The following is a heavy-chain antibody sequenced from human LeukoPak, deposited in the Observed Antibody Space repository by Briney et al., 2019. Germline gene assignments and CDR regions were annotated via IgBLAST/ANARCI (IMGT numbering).Heavy chain of an antibody. CDR1: VYPYDTHG. J-gene: IGHJ4*02. V-gene: IGHV3-23*01. Sequence: GGSLRLSCTASVYPYDTHGMIWVRQAPGKGLEWVSAISGNADRTDYADSVKGRFTIPRDTSKNTLYLQMSSLRPEDTAVYYCAKAAGSWYFDYWGQGTLVTVSS. CDR2: ISGNADRT. CDR3: AKAAGSWYFDY. D-gene: IGHD1-26*01.